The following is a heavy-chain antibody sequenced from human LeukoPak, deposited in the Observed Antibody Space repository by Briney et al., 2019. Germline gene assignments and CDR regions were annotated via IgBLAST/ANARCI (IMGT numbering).Heavy chain of an antibody. J-gene: IGHJ6*03. D-gene: IGHD5-24*01. CDR2: INDGGGT. CDR3: ARGLGWKMATLGLFYMDV. V-gene: IGHV4-34*01. Sequence: AETPSLICGVSGGSFSGYDWSWVRQPPGKGLEWIGQINDGGGTHYSPSLKSRVTISIDTSKKQFSLKMKSVTAADTAVYYCARGLGWKMATLGLFYMDVWGEGTTVTVS. CDR1: GGSFSGYD.